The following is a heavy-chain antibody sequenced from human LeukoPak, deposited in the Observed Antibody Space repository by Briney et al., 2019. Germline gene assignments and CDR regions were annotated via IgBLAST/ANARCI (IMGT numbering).Heavy chain of an antibody. CDR1: GFTFSSYA. D-gene: IGHD6-6*01. V-gene: IGHV3-30-3*01. CDR3: ARKEGGSIAALVHYFDY. CDR2: ISYDGSNK. Sequence: GGSLRLSCAASGFTFSSYAMHWVRQAPGKGLEWVAVISYDGSNKYYADSVKGRFTISRDNSKNTLYLQMNSLRAEDTAVYYCARKEGGSIAALVHYFDYWGQGTLVTVSS. J-gene: IGHJ4*02.